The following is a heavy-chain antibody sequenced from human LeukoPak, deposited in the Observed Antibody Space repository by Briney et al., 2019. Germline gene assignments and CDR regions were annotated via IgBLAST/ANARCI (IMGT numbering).Heavy chain of an antibody. CDR2: IIPIFGTA. CDR1: GYTFTSYD. CDR3: ARGQVDTAMGITPFDY. V-gene: IGHV1-69*05. Sequence: SVKVSCKASGYTFTSYDINWVRQATGQGLEWMGWIIPIFGTANYAQKFQGRVTITTDESTSTAYMELSSLRSEDTAVYYCARGQVDTAMGITPFDYWGQGTLVTVSS. D-gene: IGHD5-18*01. J-gene: IGHJ4*02.